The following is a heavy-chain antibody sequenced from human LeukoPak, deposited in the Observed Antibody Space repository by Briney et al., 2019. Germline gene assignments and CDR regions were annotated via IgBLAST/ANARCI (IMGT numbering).Heavy chain of an antibody. D-gene: IGHD6-19*01. CDR3: ARGYSSGWYDGWFDP. CDR2: IYYSGST. J-gene: IGHJ5*02. CDR1: GGSISSYY. V-gene: IGHV4-59*01. Sequence: SETLSLTCTVSGGSISSYYWSWIRQPPGKGLEWIGYIYYSGSTNYNPSLKSRVTISVDTSKNQFSLKLSSVTAADTAVYYCARGYSSGWYDGWFDPWCQGTLVTVSS.